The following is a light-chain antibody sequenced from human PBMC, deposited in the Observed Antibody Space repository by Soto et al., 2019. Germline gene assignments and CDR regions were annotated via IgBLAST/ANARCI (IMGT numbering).Light chain of an antibody. CDR2: DVT. J-gene: IGKJ4*01. Sequence: EIVLTQSPATLSLSPGERANLSCRASQSVSSYLAWYQQKTGQAPRLLIYDVTNRATSIPARFSGSGSGKYFTLTISSLEPEDFAVYYCQQRTNWPLTFGGGTKV. CDR3: QQRTNWPLT. CDR1: QSVSSY. V-gene: IGKV3-11*01.